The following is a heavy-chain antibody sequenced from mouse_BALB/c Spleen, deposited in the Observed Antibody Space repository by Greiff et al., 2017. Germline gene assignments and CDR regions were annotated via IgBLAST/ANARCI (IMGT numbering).Heavy chain of an antibody. CDR1: GYSITSGYY. D-gene: IGHD2-2*01. V-gene: IGHV3-6*02. CDR2: ISYDGSN. J-gene: IGHJ4*01. Sequence: EVKLMESGPGLVKPSQSLSLTCSVTGYSITSGYYWNWIRQFPGNKLEWMGYISYDGSNNYNPSLKNRISITRDTSKNQFFLKLNSVTTEDTATYYCAREGYDGYYYAMDYWGQGTSVTVSS. CDR3: AREGYDGYYYAMDY.